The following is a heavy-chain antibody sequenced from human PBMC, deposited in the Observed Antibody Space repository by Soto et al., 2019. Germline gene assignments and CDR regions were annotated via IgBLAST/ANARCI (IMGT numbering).Heavy chain of an antibody. CDR2: IYYNGNT. V-gene: IGHV4-59*11. CDR1: GGSISNHY. J-gene: IGHJ4*02. Sequence: QVQLQESGPGLVKPSETLSLTCTVSGGSISNHYWRWIRQPPGKGLEWIGYIYYNGNTNYNTPHKSRVTMSVATSMNQISLKLSSVTAADTAVYYCTRANWYSEYWGQGTLVTVSS. D-gene: IGHD7-27*01. CDR3: TRANWYSEY.